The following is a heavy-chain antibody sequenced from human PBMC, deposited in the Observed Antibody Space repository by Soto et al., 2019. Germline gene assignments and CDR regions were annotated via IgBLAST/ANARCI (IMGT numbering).Heavy chain of an antibody. CDR1: GFTFSNHG. D-gene: IGHD2-2*01. V-gene: IGHV3-30*03. J-gene: IGHJ4*02. CDR2: ISYDSSNR. Sequence: QVQLVESGGGVVQPGRSLRLSCAASGFTFSNHGMHWVRQAPGKGLEWLAIISYDSSNRYYADSVKGRFTISRDNSKNTLYLQMDSLRDEDSAVYYCVRDVAPSKDYWGQGTLVTVSS. CDR3: VRDVAPSKDY.